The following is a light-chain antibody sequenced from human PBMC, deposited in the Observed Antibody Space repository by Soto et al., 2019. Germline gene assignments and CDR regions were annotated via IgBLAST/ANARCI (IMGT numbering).Light chain of an antibody. Sequence: QSTLTQPASVSGSAGQAITVXCTGTSSDVGGYNYVSWYQQHAGKAPKLMIYEVTNRPSGVSNRFSGSKSGNTASLTISGLQAEDEADYYCSSYTSSTFYVFGTGTKVTVL. CDR2: EVT. J-gene: IGLJ1*01. CDR1: SSDVGGYNY. V-gene: IGLV2-14*01. CDR3: SSYTSSTFYV.